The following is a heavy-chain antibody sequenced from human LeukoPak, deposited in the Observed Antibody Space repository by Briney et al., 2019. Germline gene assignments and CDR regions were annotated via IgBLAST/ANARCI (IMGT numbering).Heavy chain of an antibody. D-gene: IGHD3-16*01. J-gene: IGHJ3*02. Sequence: RGESLKISCKGSGYSFTTYWIGWVRQMPGKGLEWMGIIYPGDSDTKYSPSFQGQVTISVDKSITTAYLQWSSLKASDTAMYYCARHFLGARWSAFDIWGQGTMLIISS. CDR3: ARHFLGARWSAFDI. CDR1: GYSFTTYW. CDR2: IYPGDSDT. V-gene: IGHV5-51*01.